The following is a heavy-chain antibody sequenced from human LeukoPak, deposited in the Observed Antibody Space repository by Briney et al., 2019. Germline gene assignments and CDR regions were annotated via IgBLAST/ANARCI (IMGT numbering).Heavy chain of an antibody. CDR2: TYYRSKWYN. D-gene: IGHD1-1*01. J-gene: IGHJ6*03. CDR1: GDSVSSNSAA. Sequence: SQTLSLTCAISGDSVSSNSAAWNWIRQSPSRGLEWLGRTYYRSKWYNDYAVSVKRRITINPDTSKNQFSLQLNSVTPEDTAVYYCARTNWNPRGDYYYYYMDVWGKGTTVTVSS. V-gene: IGHV6-1*01. CDR3: ARTNWNPRGDYYYYYMDV.